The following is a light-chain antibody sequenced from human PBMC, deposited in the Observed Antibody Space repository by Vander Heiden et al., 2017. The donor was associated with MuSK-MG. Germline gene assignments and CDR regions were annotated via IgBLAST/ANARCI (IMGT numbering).Light chain of an antibody. J-gene: IGLJ1*01. V-gene: IGLV1-40*01. CDR1: SSNIGAGYD. CDR2: GNS. Sequence: QSVLTQTHSVSGAPGQRVTISCTGSSSNIGAGYDVHWYKQLPGTAPKLLIYGNSNRPSGVPDRFSGSKSGTSASLAITGLQAEDEADYYCQSYDSSLSGWEAFGTGTKVTVL. CDR3: QSYDSSLSGWEA.